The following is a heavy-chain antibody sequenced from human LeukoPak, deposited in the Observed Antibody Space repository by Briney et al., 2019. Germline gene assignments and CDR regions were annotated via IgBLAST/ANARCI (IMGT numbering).Heavy chain of an antibody. CDR2: IYYSGST. CDR1: GGSISSYY. CDR3: ASGRGPPYCSGGSCSTLGT. J-gene: IGHJ5*02. V-gene: IGHV4-59*06. D-gene: IGHD2-15*01. Sequence: SETLSLTCTVSGGSISSYYWSWIRQHPGKGLEWIGYIYYSGSTYYNPSLKSRVTISVDTSKNQFSLKLSSVTAADTAVYYCASGRGPPYCSGGSCSTLGTWGQGTLVTVSS.